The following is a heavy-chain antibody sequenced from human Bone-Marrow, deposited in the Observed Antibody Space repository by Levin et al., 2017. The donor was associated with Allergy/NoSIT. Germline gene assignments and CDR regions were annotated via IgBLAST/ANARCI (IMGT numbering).Heavy chain of an antibody. CDR1: GYTFTSYG. CDR2: ISAYNGNT. D-gene: IGHD3-22*01. V-gene: IGHV1-18*01. Sequence: GESLKISCKASGYTFTSYGISWVRQAPGQGLEWMGWISAYNGNTKYAQKLQGRVTMTTDTSTSTAYMELRSLRSDDTAVYYCARCYDSSGYPSNWFDPWGQGTLVTVSS. CDR3: ARCYDSSGYPSNWFDP. J-gene: IGHJ5*02.